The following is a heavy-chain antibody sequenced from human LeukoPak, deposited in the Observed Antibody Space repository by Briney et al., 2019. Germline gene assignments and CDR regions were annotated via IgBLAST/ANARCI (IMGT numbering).Heavy chain of an antibody. CDR2: ISGSGANI. CDR1: GFTFSGHA. D-gene: IGHD5-18*01. CDR3: ARDVDTAMVHHPDY. Sequence: PGGSLRLSCAASGFTFSGHAMSWVRQAPGKGLEWVASISGSGANIDYADFVKGQFTISRDNAKNSLYLQMNSLRAEDTAVYYCARDVDTAMVHHPDYWGQGTLVTVSS. V-gene: IGHV3-23*01. J-gene: IGHJ4*02.